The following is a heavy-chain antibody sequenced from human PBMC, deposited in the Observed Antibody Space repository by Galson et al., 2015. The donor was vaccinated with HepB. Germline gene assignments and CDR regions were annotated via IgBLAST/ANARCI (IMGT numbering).Heavy chain of an antibody. D-gene: IGHD2-21*01. Sequence: SLRLSCAASGFTFSSYAMSWVRQAPGKGLEWVSAISGSGGSTYYADSVKGRFTISRDNSKNTLYLQMNSLRAEDTAVYYCAKLECGGDCYSYSDYWGQGTLVTVSS. CDR3: AKLECGGDCYSYSDY. V-gene: IGHV3-23*01. CDR1: GFTFSSYA. J-gene: IGHJ4*02. CDR2: ISGSGGST.